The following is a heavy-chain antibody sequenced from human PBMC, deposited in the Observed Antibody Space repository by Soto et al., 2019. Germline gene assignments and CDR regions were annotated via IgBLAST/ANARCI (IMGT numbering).Heavy chain of an antibody. D-gene: IGHD1-7*01. V-gene: IGHV1-46*01. CDR2: INPSGGST. Sequence: ASVKVSCKASGYTFTSYYMHWVRQAPGQGLEWMGIINPSGGSTSYAQKFQGRVTMTRDTSTSTVYMELSSLRSEDTAVYYCARTLRRTGTTSGTSPYWYFDLWGRGTLVTVSS. CDR1: GYTFTSYY. CDR3: ARTLRRTGTTSGTSPYWYFDL. J-gene: IGHJ2*01.